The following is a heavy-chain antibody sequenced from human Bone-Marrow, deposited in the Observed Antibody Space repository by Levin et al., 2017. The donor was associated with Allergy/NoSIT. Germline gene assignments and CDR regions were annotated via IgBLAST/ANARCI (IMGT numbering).Heavy chain of an antibody. CDR2: ISSDETKK. D-gene: IGHD6-19*01. CDR1: GFTFSSYD. V-gene: IGHV3-30-3*01. Sequence: SCVASGFTFSSYDMHWVRQAPGKGLEWVAIISSDETKKYYDDSVKGRFTISRDNSKNTLYVQMNSLRAEDTAVYYCARHRYSSVDDHYVDFWGQGTRVTVSS. J-gene: IGHJ4*02. CDR3: ARHRYSSVDDHYVDF.